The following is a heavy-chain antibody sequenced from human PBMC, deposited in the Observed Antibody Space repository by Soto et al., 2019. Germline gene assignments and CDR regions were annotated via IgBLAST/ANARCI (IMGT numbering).Heavy chain of an antibody. D-gene: IGHD2-2*01. Sequence: QVQLAESGGDLVKPGGSLRLSCVVSGFTLSDYYMTWIRQAPGKGLEWVSYISISGYYTNYADSVKGRFTISRDSTNNSLYLQMNSLRAEDTAVYYCARLHQDHYYTMDVWGQGTTVTVSS. CDR2: ISISGYYT. CDR3: ARLHQDHYYTMDV. CDR1: GFTLSDYY. J-gene: IGHJ6*02. V-gene: IGHV3-11*05.